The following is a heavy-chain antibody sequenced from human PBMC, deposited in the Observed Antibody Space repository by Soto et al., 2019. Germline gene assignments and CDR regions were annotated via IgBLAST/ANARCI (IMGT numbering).Heavy chain of an antibody. CDR1: GGSISSYY. CDR2: IYYSGST. V-gene: IGHV4-59*01. CDR3: ARALDY. J-gene: IGHJ4*02. Sequence: QVQLQESGPGLVKPSETLSLTCTVSGGSISSYYWSWIRQPPGKGLEWIGYIYYSGSTNYNPSLKSRFNISVDTSKNQFSLKLSSVTAADPAVYYCARALDYWGQGTLVTVSS.